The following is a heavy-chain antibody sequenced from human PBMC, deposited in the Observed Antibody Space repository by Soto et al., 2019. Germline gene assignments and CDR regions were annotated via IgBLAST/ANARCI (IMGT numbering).Heavy chain of an antibody. D-gene: IGHD5-18*01. V-gene: IGHV1-2*04. Sequence: GASVKVSCKASGYTFTGYYMHWVRQAPGQGLEWMGWINPNSGGTNYAQKFQGWVTMTRDTSISTAYMELSRLRSDDTAVYYCARGDVRGYSYGTDYWGQGTLVTVSS. J-gene: IGHJ4*02. CDR3: ARGDVRGYSYGTDY. CDR2: INPNSGGT. CDR1: GYTFTGYY.